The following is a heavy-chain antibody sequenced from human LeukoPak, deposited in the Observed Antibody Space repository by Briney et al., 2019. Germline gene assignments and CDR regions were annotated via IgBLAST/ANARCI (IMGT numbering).Heavy chain of an antibody. CDR1: GFTVSSSY. CDR3: ARVGQGEWYFDL. CDR2: IYSDSST. Sequence: GGSLRLSCAASGFTVSSSYMTWVRQAPGKGLELVSVIYSDSSTYFADSVKGRFTISRDNSKNTLYLQMNSLGAEDTAVYYCARVGQGEWYFDLWGRGTLVTVSS. J-gene: IGHJ2*01. D-gene: IGHD1-26*01. V-gene: IGHV3-53*01.